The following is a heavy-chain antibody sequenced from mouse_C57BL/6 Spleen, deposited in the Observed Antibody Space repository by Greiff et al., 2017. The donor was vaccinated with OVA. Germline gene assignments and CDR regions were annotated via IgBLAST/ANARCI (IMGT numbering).Heavy chain of an antibody. J-gene: IGHJ2*01. V-gene: IGHV1-42*01. D-gene: IGHD2-4*01. CDR1: GYSFTGYY. CDR3: ARTYDYDGRYYFDY. CDR2: INPSTGGT. Sequence: EVQLQQSGPELVKPGASVKISCKASGYSFTGYYMNWVKQSPEKSLEWIGEINPSTGGTTYNQKVKAKATLTVDKSSSTAYMQLKSLTSEDSAVYYCARTYDYDGRYYFDYWGQGTTLTVSS.